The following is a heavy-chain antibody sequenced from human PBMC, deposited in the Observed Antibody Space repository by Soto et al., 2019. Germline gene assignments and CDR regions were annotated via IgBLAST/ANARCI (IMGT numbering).Heavy chain of an antibody. V-gene: IGHV1-69*01. CDR3: ARVRRPTVTTFYYYYGMDV. D-gene: IGHD4-17*01. Sequence: QVQLVQSGAEVKKPGSSVKVSCKASGGTFSSYAISWVRQAPGQGLEWMGGIIPIFGTAHYAQEFQGRVTITADESTSTAYMELSSLRSEDTAVYYCARVRRPTVTTFYYYYGMDVWGQGTTVTVSS. J-gene: IGHJ6*02. CDR2: IIPIFGTA. CDR1: GGTFSSYA.